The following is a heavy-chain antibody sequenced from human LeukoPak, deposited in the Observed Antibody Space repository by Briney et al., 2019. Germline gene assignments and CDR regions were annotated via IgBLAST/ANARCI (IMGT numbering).Heavy chain of an antibody. D-gene: IGHD2-2*01. CDR3: ARPRYCSSTNCYIDY. CDR1: GFTFSTYW. CDR2: INQDGSEK. V-gene: IGHV3-7*01. J-gene: IGHJ4*02. Sequence: GGSLRLSCAASGFTFSTYWMSWVRQAPGKGLEWVANINQDGSEKNYVDSVKGRFTISRDNPKNSLYLQMNSLRAEDTAVYYCARPRYCSSTNCYIDYWGQGTLVAVYS.